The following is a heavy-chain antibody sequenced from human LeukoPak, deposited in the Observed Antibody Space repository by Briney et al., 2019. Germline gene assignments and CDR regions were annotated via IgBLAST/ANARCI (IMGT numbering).Heavy chain of an antibody. CDR1: GGSFSGYY. Sequence: PSETLSLTCAVYGGSFSGYYWSWIRQPPGKGLEWIGEISHSGSANYNPSLKSRVTILLDTSKNQFSLNLSSVTAADTAVYYCARRPRGVIIKTWFDSWGQGTLVTVSS. CDR3: ARRPRGVIIKTWFDS. CDR2: ISHSGSA. V-gene: IGHV4-34*01. J-gene: IGHJ5*01. D-gene: IGHD3-10*01.